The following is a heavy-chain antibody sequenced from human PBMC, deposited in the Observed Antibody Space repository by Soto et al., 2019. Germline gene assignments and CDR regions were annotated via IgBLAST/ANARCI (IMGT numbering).Heavy chain of an antibody. CDR1: GDSVSSNSAA. CDR3: ARDYDSSGYYRGLFDY. Sequence: SQTLSLTCAISGDSVSSNSAAWNWIRQSPSRGHEWLGRTYYRSKWYNDYAVSVKSRITINPDTSKNQFSLQLNSVTPEDTAVYYCARDYDSSGYYRGLFDYSGQGTLVTVSS. J-gene: IGHJ4*02. CDR2: TYYRSKWYN. D-gene: IGHD3-22*01. V-gene: IGHV6-1*01.